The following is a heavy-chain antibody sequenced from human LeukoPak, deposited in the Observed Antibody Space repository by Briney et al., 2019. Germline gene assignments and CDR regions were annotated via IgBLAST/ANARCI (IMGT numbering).Heavy chain of an antibody. CDR1: GFTFSNAW. CDR3: TTGNYYGSGSYPYLPTTYYFDY. J-gene: IGHJ4*02. Sequence: PGGSLRLSCAASGFTFSNAWMSWVRQAPGKGLEWVGRIKSKTDGGTTDYAAPVKGRFTISRDDSKNTLYLQMNSLKTEDTAVYYCTTGNYYGSGSYPYLPTTYYFDYWGQGTLVTVSS. D-gene: IGHD3-10*01. V-gene: IGHV3-15*01. CDR2: IKSKTDGGTT.